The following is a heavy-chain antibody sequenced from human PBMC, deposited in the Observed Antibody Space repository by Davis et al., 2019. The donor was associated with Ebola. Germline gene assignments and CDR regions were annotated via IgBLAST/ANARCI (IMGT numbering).Heavy chain of an antibody. V-gene: IGHV1-46*01. CDR3: ARDRFIVVVPAAGWFDP. CDR1: GYTFTSYY. Sequence: ASVKVSCKASGYTFTSYYMHWVRQAPGQGLEWMGIINPSGGSTSYAQKFQGRVTMTRDTSTSTVYMELSSLRSEDTAVYYCARDRFIVVVPAAGWFDPWSQGTLVTVSS. D-gene: IGHD2-2*01. J-gene: IGHJ5*02. CDR2: INPSGGST.